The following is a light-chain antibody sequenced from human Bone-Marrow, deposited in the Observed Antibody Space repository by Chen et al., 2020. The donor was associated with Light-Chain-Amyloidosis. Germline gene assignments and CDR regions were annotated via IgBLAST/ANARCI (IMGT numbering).Light chain of an antibody. Sequence: DIVMTQSADSLAVSLGERATINCKSSQSVLKSSNNKSYLAWYQQKRRQPPKLLIYWASFRKSGFPDRFSGSGSGTDFTLTISSLQAEDVAVYYCQQYYSAPITFGQGIRLEIK. CDR3: QQYYSAPIT. CDR1: QSVLKSSNNKSY. CDR2: WAS. V-gene: IGKV4-1*01. J-gene: IGKJ5*01.